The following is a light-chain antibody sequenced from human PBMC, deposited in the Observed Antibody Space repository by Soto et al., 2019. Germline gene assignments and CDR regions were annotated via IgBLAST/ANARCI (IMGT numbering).Light chain of an antibody. J-gene: IGKJ1*01. CDR2: ATS. V-gene: IGKV1-17*01. CDR3: IQHYTDPWT. Sequence: DIQMTQSPSSLSASVGDSVTITCRASQAIRNDLGWYQQKPGRAPKRLIFATSNLHSGVPSRFRGSGSGTEFTLTINSLQPEDFAAYYCIQHYTDPWTFGQGTKVDIK. CDR1: QAIRND.